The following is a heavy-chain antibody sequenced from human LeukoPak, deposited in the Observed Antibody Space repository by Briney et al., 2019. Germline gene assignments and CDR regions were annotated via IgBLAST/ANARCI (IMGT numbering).Heavy chain of an antibody. D-gene: IGHD7-27*01. CDR1: GFTFSDYY. CDR2: ISGSSNSI. V-gene: IGHV3-11*04. J-gene: IGHJ3*02. CDR3: ARMGKPRAFDI. Sequence: PGGSLRLSCAASGFTFSDYYMSWIRQAPGRGLEWVSYISGSSNSIYYADSVKGRFTISRDNAKNSLYLQMNSLRAEDTAVYYCARMGKPRAFDIWGQGTMVTVSS.